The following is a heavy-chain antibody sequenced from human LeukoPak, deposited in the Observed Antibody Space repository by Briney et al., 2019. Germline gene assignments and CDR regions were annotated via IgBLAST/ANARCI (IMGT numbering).Heavy chain of an antibody. V-gene: IGHV7-4-1*02. J-gene: IGHJ4*02. D-gene: IGHD3-22*01. CDR3: ARMYYDSSGYYYGLDY. CDR1: GYTFTNHT. CDR2: INTNTGNP. Sequence: ASVKVSCKASGYTFTNHTMNWVRQAPGQGLEWMGWINTNTGNPTYAQGFTGRFVFSLDTSVSTAYLQISSLKAEDTAVYYCARMYYDSSGYYYGLDYWGQGTLVTVSS.